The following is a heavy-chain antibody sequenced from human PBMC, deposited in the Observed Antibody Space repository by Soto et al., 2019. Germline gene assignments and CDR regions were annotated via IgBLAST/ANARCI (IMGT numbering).Heavy chain of an antibody. CDR3: VRLLWFGELT. J-gene: IGHJ1*01. V-gene: IGHV2-5*02. CDR2: IYWDGDK. D-gene: IGHD3-10*01. CDR1: GFSLSTSGVG. Sequence: QITLKESGPTLVKPTQTLTLTCTISGFSLSTSGVGVGWIRQPPGKALDWLALIYWDGDKRYSPSLKSRLTITKDTSKNQVVLTMSNMDPVNTATYYCVRLLWFGELTWGQGTLVTVSS.